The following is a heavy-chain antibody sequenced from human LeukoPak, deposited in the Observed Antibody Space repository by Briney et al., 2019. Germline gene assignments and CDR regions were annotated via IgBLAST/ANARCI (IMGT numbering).Heavy chain of an antibody. CDR3: ARVGYLVHSEMITIFGVVIDSDYYYMDV. CDR2: ISSSSSYI. J-gene: IGHJ6*03. CDR1: GFTFSSYS. D-gene: IGHD3-3*01. Sequence: GGSLRLSCAASGFTFSSYSMNWVRQAPGKGLEWVSSISSSSSYIYDADSVKGRFTISRDNAKNSLYLQMNSLRAEDTAVYYCARVGYLVHSEMITIFGVVIDSDYYYMDVWGKGTTVTVSS. V-gene: IGHV3-21*01.